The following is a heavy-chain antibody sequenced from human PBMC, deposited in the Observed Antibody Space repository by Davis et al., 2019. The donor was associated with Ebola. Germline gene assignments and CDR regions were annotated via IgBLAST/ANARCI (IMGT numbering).Heavy chain of an antibody. V-gene: IGHV3-30-3*01. Sequence: GESLKISCAASGFTFSSYAMHWVRQAPGKGLEWVAVISYDGSNKYYADSVKGRFTISRDNSKNTLYLQMNSLRAEDTAVYYCVRDPALVVTGGGWFFGLWGRGTLVTVSS. J-gene: IGHJ2*01. CDR2: ISYDGSNK. CDR1: GFTFSSYA. D-gene: IGHD2-21*02. CDR3: VRDPALVVTGGGWFFGL.